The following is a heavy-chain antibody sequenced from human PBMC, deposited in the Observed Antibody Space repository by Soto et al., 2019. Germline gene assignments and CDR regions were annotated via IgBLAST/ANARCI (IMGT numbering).Heavy chain of an antibody. D-gene: IGHD3-22*01. Sequence: SETLSLTCAVSGGSISSGGYSWSWIRQPPGKGLEWIGYIYHSGSTYYNPSLKSRVTISVDRSKNQFSLKLSSVTAADTAVYYCARDDYYDSSGYSFYYWGQGTLVTVSS. V-gene: IGHV4-30-2*01. CDR2: IYHSGST. J-gene: IGHJ4*02. CDR1: GGSISSGGYS. CDR3: ARDDYYDSSGYSFYY.